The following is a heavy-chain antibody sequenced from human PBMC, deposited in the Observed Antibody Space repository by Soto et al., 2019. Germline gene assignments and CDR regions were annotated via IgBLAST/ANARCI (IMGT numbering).Heavy chain of an antibody. D-gene: IGHD2-15*01. CDR2: MDPKSGNT. CDR1: GYTFTSYD. Sequence: GAAGKGSWEASGYTFTSYDINWGRQATGQGLEGMGWMDPKSGNTGYAQKFQGRGTMTRNTSISTGYMGRSSLRFEDTAVYFFGTAKRVVVGIFAYGARGPLDPVSS. J-gene: IGHJ4*02. V-gene: IGHV1-8*01. CDR3: GTAKRVVVGIFAY.